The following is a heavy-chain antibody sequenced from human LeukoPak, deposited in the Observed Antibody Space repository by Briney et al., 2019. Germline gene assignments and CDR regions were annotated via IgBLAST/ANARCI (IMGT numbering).Heavy chain of an antibody. CDR1: GFTLSSYW. Sequence: PGGSLRLSCAASGFTLSSYWMHWVRQAPGKGLVSVAHMNSDGSSTNYADSVKGRFTISRDNAKNMLYLQMSSLRAEDTAVYYCARDRGPRTGFMVREAYDYWGQGTLVTVSS. CDR3: ARDRGPRTGFMVREAYDY. V-gene: IGHV3-74*01. CDR2: MNSDGSST. D-gene: IGHD3-10*01. J-gene: IGHJ4*02.